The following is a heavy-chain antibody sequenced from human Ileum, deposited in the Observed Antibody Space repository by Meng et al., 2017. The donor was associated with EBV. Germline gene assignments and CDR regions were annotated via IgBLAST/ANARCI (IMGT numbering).Heavy chain of an antibody. D-gene: IGHD1-26*01. J-gene: IGHJ4*02. V-gene: IGHV4-59*01. CDR1: GVSISGNY. CDR3: AKGGQWDPLDS. CDR2: FYEGTT. Sequence: QSHLQELGPGLVKASGTLSLPCDVSGVSISGNYWSWIRQSPVKGLEWIGFFYEGTTNYNPSLKSRVTIAAGPANNQISLRLSSVTSADTAVYYCAKGGQWDPLDSWGRGILVTVSS.